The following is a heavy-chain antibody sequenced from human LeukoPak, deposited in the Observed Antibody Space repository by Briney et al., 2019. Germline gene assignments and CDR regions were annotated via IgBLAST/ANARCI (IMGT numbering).Heavy chain of an antibody. CDR1: GYSISSGYY. V-gene: IGHV4-61*01. CDR3: ARSPYGGSYYDWDY. J-gene: IGHJ4*02. CDR2: IYYSGST. Sequence: SETLSLTCTVSGYSISSGYYWGWIRQPPGKGLEWIGYIYYSGSTNYNPSLKSRVTISVDTSKNQFSLKLSSVTAADTAVYYCARSPYGGSYYDWDYWGQGTLVTVSS. D-gene: IGHD1-26*01.